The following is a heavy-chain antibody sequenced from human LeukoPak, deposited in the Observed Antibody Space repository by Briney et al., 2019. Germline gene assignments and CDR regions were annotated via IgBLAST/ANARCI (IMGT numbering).Heavy chain of an antibody. CDR3: ARGKSPPVWAPSDY. CDR2: ISAYNGNT. CDR1: GYTFTSYG. D-gene: IGHD1-26*01. V-gene: IGHV1-18*01. J-gene: IGHJ4*02. Sequence: GATVKVSCKASGYTFTSYGISWVRQAPGQGLEWMGWISAYNGNTNYAQKLQGRVTMTTDTSTSTAYMELRSLRSDDTAVYYCARGKSPPVWAPSDYWGQGTLVTVSS.